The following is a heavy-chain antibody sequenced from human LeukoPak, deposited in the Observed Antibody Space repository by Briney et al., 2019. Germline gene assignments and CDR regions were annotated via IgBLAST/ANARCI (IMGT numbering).Heavy chain of an antibody. CDR2: IIPIFGTA. Sequence: GASVKVSCKASGGTFSSYAISWVRQAPGQGLEWMGGIIPIFGTANYAQKFQGRVTMTRDTSTSTVYMELSSLRSEDTAVYYCASSPWLVQGSGSYSNWFDPWGQGTLVTVSS. J-gene: IGHJ5*02. V-gene: IGHV1-69*05. CDR1: GGTFSSYA. CDR3: ASSPWLVQGSGSYSNWFDP. D-gene: IGHD3-10*01.